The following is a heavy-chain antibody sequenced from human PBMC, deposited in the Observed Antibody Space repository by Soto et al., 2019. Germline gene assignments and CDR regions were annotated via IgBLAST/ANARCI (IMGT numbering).Heavy chain of an antibody. CDR2: IIPILGIA. CDR3: ARVSSVHCSSTSCYPAPFDD. Sequence: SVKVSCKASGGTFSSYTISWVRQAPGQGLEWMGRIIPILGIANYAQKFQGRVTITADKSTSTAYMELSSLRSEDTAVYYCARVSSVHCSSTSCYPAPFDDWGQGTLVTVSS. J-gene: IGHJ4*02. D-gene: IGHD2-2*01. CDR1: GGTFSSYT. V-gene: IGHV1-69*02.